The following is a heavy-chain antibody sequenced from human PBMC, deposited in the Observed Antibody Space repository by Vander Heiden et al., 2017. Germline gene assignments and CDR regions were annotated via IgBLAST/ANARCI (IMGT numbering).Heavy chain of an antibody. CDR3: ARDIDFSFDY. Sequence: PGKGLEWVSKIKQDGGAKYYMDSVKGRFTISRDNAKNSLYLQMNSLRAEDTAVYYCARDIDFSFDYWGQGSLVTVSS. D-gene: IGHD4-4*01. V-gene: IGHV3-7*01. CDR2: IKQDGGAK. J-gene: IGHJ4*02.